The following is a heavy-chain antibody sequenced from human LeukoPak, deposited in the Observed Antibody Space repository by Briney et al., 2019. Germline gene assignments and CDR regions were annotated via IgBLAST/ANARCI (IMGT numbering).Heavy chain of an antibody. CDR2: ISTGSGNT. CDR3: ARANNWNYALGY. V-gene: IGHV1-18*01. J-gene: IGHJ4*02. CDR1: GDTFIRYG. Sequence: GASVKVSCKASGDTFIRYGISWVRQAPGQGLEWMGWISTGSGNTNYGQKFPGRVTMTTDTSTGTAYMELRSLRSDDTAMYYCARANNWNYALGYWGQGTLVTVSS. D-gene: IGHD1-7*01.